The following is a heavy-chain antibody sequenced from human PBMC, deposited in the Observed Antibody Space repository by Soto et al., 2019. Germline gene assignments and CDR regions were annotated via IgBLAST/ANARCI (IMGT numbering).Heavy chain of an antibody. Sequence: PSETLSLTCTVSGGSISSGGYCWSWIRQHPGKGLEWIGYIYYSGSTYYNPSLKSRVTISVDTSKNQFSLKLSSVTAADTAVYYCARVSAFWSGSYINWFDPWGQGTLVTVSS. CDR2: IYYSGST. CDR1: GGSISSGGYC. CDR3: ARVSAFWSGSYINWFDP. V-gene: IGHV4-31*03. D-gene: IGHD3-10*01. J-gene: IGHJ5*02.